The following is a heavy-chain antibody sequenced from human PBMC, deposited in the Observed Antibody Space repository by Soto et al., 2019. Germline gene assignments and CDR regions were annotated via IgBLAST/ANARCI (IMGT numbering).Heavy chain of an antibody. J-gene: IGHJ1*01. V-gene: IGHV3-66*01. CDR3: ARGTSSGSRYGFQH. Sequence: EVQLVESGGGLVQPGGSLRLSCAASGVTVSSNYMNWVRQAPGKGLEWVSIIYSSGSTYYADSVKGRFTFSRDNSKHTLYLHMNSLRAEDTAVYYCARGTSSGSRYGFQHWGQGTLVTVSS. D-gene: IGHD6-13*01. CDR1: GVTVSSNY. CDR2: IYSSGST.